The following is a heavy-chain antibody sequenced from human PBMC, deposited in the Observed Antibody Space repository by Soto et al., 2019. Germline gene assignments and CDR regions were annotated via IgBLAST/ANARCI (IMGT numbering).Heavy chain of an antibody. D-gene: IGHD3-10*01. J-gene: IGHJ5*02. CDR2: IYHSGST. CDR1: GGSISSSNW. Sequence: QVQLQESGPGLVKPSVTLSLTCAVSGGSISSSNWWGGVRQPPGKGLEWIGEIYHSGSTNYNPSLKSRVTISVDKSKNHFSLKLSSVTAADTAVYYCARDYMVRGVMRWFDPWGQGTLVTVSS. CDR3: ARDYMVRGVMRWFDP. V-gene: IGHV4-4*02.